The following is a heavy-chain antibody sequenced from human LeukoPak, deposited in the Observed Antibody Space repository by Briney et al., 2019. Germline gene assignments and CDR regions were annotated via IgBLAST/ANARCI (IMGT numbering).Heavy chain of an antibody. D-gene: IGHD3-16*02. CDR3: ARVSGDYVWGSYRLNWFDP. J-gene: IGHJ5*02. Sequence: PSETLSLTCTVSGGSISSYYWSWIRQPPGKGLEWIGYICYSGSTNYNPSLKSRVTISVDTSKNQFSLKLSSVTAADTAVYYCARVSGDYVWGSYRLNWFDPWGQGTLVTVSS. CDR1: GGSISSYY. CDR2: ICYSGST. V-gene: IGHV4-59*01.